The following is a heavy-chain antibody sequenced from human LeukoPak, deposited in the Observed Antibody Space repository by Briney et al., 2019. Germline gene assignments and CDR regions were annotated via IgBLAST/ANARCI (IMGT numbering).Heavy chain of an antibody. D-gene: IGHD3-10*01. CDR2: ISYDETNK. CDR1: GFSFSSYA. Sequence: GGSLRLSCAASGFSFSSYAMHWVRQAPSKGLEWVAVISYDETNKYYADSVKGRFTISRDNSQNILYLQMNSLRAEDTAVYYCARGDHIIMIRGQDFWGQGTLVTVSS. J-gene: IGHJ4*02. CDR3: ARGDHIIMIRGQDF. V-gene: IGHV3-30-3*01.